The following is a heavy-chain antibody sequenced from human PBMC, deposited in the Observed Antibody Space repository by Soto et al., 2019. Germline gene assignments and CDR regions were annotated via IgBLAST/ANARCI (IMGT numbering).Heavy chain of an antibody. D-gene: IGHD3-10*01. Sequence: SETLSLTCTVSGGSISSYYWSWIRQPPGKGLEWIGYIYYSGSTNYNPSLKSRVTISVDTSKNQFSLKLSSVTAADTAVYYCARDPGGYGMDVWGQGTTVTVSS. J-gene: IGHJ6*02. CDR3: ARDPGGYGMDV. CDR2: IYYSGST. V-gene: IGHV4-59*01. CDR1: GGSISSYY.